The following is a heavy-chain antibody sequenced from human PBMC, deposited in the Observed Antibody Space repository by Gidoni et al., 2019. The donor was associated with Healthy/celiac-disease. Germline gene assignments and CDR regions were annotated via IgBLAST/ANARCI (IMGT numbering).Heavy chain of an antibody. J-gene: IGHJ6*03. CDR2: IYTSGST. V-gene: IGHV4-61*02. D-gene: IGHD3-10*01. Sequence: QVQLQESGPGLVKPSQTLSLTCTVSGGPISSGSYYWRWIRQPAGKGLEWIGRIYTSGSTNYNPSLKSRVTISVDTSKNQFSLKLSSVTAADTAVYYCAREGGKRPTYYYGSGSYRPLIYYYMDVWGKGTTVTVSS. CDR1: GGPISSGSYY. CDR3: AREGGKRPTYYYGSGSYRPLIYYYMDV.